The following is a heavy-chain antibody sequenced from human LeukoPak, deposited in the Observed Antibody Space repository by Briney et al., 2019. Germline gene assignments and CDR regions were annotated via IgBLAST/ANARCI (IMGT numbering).Heavy chain of an antibody. CDR2: IIPTFGTA. CDR3: ARDRTAMVTGQSKREKFDY. Sequence: SVKVSCKASGGTFSSYAISWVRQAPGQGLEWMGGIIPTFGTANYAQKFQGRVTITADESTSTAYMELSSLRSEDTAVYYCARDRTAMVTGQSKREKFDYWGQGTLVTVSS. CDR1: GGTFSSYA. D-gene: IGHD5-18*01. J-gene: IGHJ4*02. V-gene: IGHV1-69*13.